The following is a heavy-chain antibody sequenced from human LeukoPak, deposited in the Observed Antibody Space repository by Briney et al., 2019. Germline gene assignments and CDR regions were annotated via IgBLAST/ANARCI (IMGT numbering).Heavy chain of an antibody. D-gene: IGHD3-9*01. V-gene: IGHV1-24*01. CDR2: FDPEDGET. J-gene: IGHJ4*02. CDR3: ATDPSGVPLTGYPY. CDR1: GYTLTELS. Sequence: ASVKVSCKVSGYTLTELSVHWVRQAPGKGLEWMGGFDPEDGETIYAQKFQGRVTMTEDTSTDTAYMELSSLRSEDTAVYYCATDPSGVPLTGYPYWGQGTLVTVSS.